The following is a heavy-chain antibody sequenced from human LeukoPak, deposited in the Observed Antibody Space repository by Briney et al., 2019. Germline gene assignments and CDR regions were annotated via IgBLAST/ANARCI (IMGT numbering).Heavy chain of an antibody. CDR3: ARVLPSSSWSHYYYYDMDV. CDR2: INYSGTT. V-gene: IGHV4-39*07. J-gene: IGHJ6*02. D-gene: IGHD6-13*01. CDR1: GGSIRSSSYY. Sequence: SETLSLTCTVSGGSIRSSSYYWGWIRQPPGKGLEWIGSINYSGTTYYNPSLKSRVTISVDTSKIQFSLKLRSLTAADTAVYYCARVLPSSSWSHYYYYDMDVWGQGTTVTVSS.